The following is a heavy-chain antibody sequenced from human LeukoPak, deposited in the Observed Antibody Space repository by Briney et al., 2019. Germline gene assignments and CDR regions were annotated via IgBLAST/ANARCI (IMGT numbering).Heavy chain of an antibody. CDR2: ISSNGGST. CDR3: ARGTGNVGESGLYGSGSYYRNLFDY. Sequence: PGGSLRLSCAASGFIFRNYGMNWVRQAPGKGLEYVSAISSNGGSTYYANSVKGRFTISRDNSKNTLYLQMGSLRAEDMAVYYCARGTGNVGESGLYGSGSYYRNLFDYWGQGTLVTVSS. V-gene: IGHV3-64*01. J-gene: IGHJ4*02. CDR1: GFIFRNYG. D-gene: IGHD3-10*01.